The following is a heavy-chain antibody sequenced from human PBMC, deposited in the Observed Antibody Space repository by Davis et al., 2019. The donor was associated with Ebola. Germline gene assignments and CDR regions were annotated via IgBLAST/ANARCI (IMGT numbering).Heavy chain of an antibody. Sequence: HTGGSLRLSCVASGLTFTNNWIFWVRHAPGKGLVWVSSINPDGRTTTYADFVKGRFTTSRDNTKNTVYLQMNSLRAEDTAVYYCAKDIHFIAVADTSFDYWGQGTLVTVSS. D-gene: IGHD6-19*01. J-gene: IGHJ4*02. CDR1: GLTFTNNW. CDR2: INPDGRTT. V-gene: IGHV3-74*03. CDR3: AKDIHFIAVADTSFDY.